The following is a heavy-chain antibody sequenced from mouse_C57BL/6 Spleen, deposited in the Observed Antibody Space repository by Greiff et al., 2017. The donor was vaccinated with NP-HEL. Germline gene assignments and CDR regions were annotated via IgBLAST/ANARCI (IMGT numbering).Heavy chain of an antibody. CDR3: ARSGGSSYVAMDY. CDR1: GYAFSSSW. CDR2: LYPGDGDT. D-gene: IGHD1-1*01. V-gene: IGHV1-82*01. J-gene: IGHJ4*01. Sequence: QVQLKESGPELVKPGASVTISCKASGYAFSSSWMNWVKQRPGEGLVWSGRLYPGDGDTNYNGKFKGKATLTADKSSSTAYMQLSSVKAEDSSVYFCARSGGSSYVAMDYWGQGTSVTVSS.